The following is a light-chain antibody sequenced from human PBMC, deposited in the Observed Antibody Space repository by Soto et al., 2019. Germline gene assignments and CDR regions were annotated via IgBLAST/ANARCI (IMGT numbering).Light chain of an antibody. Sequence: EIVLAQSPGTLSLSPGERATLSCRASQTISSRYLTWYQQKSGQVSRLLIYGASSRATGITDRFSGSGSGTDFTLTISRLEPEDVAVYYCHHSGNSHGTFGQGTKVEIK. CDR3: HHSGNSHGT. CDR1: QTISSRY. V-gene: IGKV3-20*01. CDR2: GAS. J-gene: IGKJ1*01.